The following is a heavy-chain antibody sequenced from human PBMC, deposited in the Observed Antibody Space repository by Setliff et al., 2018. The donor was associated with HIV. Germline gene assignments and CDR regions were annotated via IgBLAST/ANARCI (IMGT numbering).Heavy chain of an antibody. Sequence: PGGSLRLSCAASGFTFSSAWMGWVRQAPATGLEWVANISPDGSATYYVDSVKGRFTISRDNAKNSLYLQMIGLRAEDTAVYYCAYYSLGSFYLGYYYYHGMDVWGLGTTVTVSS. J-gene: IGHJ6*02. V-gene: IGHV3-7*01. CDR1: GFTFSSAW. D-gene: IGHD3-10*01. CDR3: AYYSLGSFYLGYYYYHGMDV. CDR2: ISPDGSAT.